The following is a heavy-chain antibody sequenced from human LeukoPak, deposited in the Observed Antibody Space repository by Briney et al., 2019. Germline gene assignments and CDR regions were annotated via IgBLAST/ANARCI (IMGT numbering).Heavy chain of an antibody. Sequence: SETLSLTCTVSGGSISSYYWSWIRQPPGKGLKWIGYIYYSGSTNYNPSLQSRVTISVDTSKNQFSLQLSSVTAAGTAVYYCASHEWRGWSNVDYWGQGTLVSVS. CDR3: ASHEWRGWSNVDY. J-gene: IGHJ4*02. CDR1: GGSISSYY. D-gene: IGHD6-19*01. CDR2: IYYSGST. V-gene: IGHV4-59*08.